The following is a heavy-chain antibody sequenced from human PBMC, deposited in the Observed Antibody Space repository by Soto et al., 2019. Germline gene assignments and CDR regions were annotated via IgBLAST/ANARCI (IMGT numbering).Heavy chain of an antibody. CDR1: GFTFRSFN. CDR2: ISSNSAYI. CDR3: TRDASRDSSARGWFDP. J-gene: IGHJ5*02. Sequence: GGSLRLSCAASGFTFRSFNMNWVRQAPGKGLEWVSTISSNSAYIYYTDALRGRFTISRDNAKNSLHLQMNSLRAEDTAVYYCTRDASRDSSARGWFDPWGRGTRATVS. V-gene: IGHV3-21*01. D-gene: IGHD6-13*01.